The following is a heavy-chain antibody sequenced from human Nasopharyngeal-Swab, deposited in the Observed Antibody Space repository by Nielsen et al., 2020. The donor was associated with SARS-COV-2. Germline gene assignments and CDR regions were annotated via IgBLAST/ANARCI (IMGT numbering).Heavy chain of an antibody. CDR3: ARVAIAARDIDY. J-gene: IGHJ4*02. CDR2: IKQDGSEK. V-gene: IGHV3-7*05. Sequence: VRQMPGKGLEWVANIKQDGSEKYYVDSVKGRFTISRDNAKNSLYLRMNSLRAEDTAVYYCARVAIAARDIDYWGQGTLVTVSS. D-gene: IGHD6-6*01.